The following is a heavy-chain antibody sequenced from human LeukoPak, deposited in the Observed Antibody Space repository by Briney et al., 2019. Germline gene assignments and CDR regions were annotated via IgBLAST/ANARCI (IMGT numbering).Heavy chain of an antibody. CDR2: ISSSSSYI. D-gene: IGHD6-13*01. V-gene: IGHV3-21*04. Sequence: GGSLRLSCAASGFTFSSYSMNWVRQAPGKGLEWVSSISSSSSYIYYADSVKGRFTISRDNAKNSLYLQMNSLRAEDTAVYYCAKNKGSSWNGNDYWGQGTLVTVSS. CDR3: AKNKGSSWNGNDY. J-gene: IGHJ4*02. CDR1: GFTFSSYS.